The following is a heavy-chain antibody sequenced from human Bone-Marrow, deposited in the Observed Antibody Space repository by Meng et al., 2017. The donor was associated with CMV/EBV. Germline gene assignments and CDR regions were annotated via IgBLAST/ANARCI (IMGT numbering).Heavy chain of an antibody. CDR2: IRYDGSNK. V-gene: IGHV3-30*02. CDR1: GFTFSSYG. CDR3: AKEGSGSYPLGY. D-gene: IGHD1-26*01. J-gene: IGHJ4*02. Sequence: QGQVVESGGGGGQPGGSLRLSWAASGFTFSSYGMHWVRQAPGKGLEWVAFIRYDGSNKYYADSVKGRFTISRDNSKNTLYLQMNSLRAEDTAVYYCAKEGSGSYPLGYWGQGTLVTVSS.